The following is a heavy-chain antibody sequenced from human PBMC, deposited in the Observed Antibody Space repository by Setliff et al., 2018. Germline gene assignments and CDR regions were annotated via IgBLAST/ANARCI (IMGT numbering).Heavy chain of an antibody. CDR3: VKVSGRFDAGFDS. CDR1: GFTFSSLW. J-gene: IGHJ4*02. V-gene: IGHV3-48*01. Sequence: GGSLRLSCAASGFTFSSLWMAWVRQAPGKWLEWVSYVSSSGTSIYYADSVKGRFTISRDNSKNTLYLQMNSLRPEDTAVYYCVKVSGRFDAGFDSWGQGTLVTVSS. D-gene: IGHD3-3*01. CDR2: VSSSGTSI.